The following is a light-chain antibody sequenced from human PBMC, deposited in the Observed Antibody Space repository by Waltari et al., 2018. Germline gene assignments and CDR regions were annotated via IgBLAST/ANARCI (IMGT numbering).Light chain of an antibody. CDR3: QQYYSTPWT. CDR1: QSLLYKSNNKNY. Sequence: DFVMTQSPDSLAVSLGERATINCKSSQSLLYKSNNKNYLAWYQQKPGQPPKLLIYWASTRESGVPDRFSGSGSGTDFTLTISSLQAEDVAVYYCQQYYSTPWTFGQGTKVEVK. CDR2: WAS. J-gene: IGKJ1*01. V-gene: IGKV4-1*01.